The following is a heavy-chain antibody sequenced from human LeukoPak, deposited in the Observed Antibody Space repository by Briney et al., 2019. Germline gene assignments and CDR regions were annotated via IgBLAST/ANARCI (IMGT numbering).Heavy chain of an antibody. CDR2: INDSGST. CDR1: GGSISSGASD. V-gene: IGHV4-31*03. CDR3: ARAARQGFTMIVVPFFYFDL. D-gene: IGHD3-22*01. J-gene: IGHJ2*01. Sequence: SETLSLTCTVSGGSISSGASDWGWIRQHPKRGLEWVVYINDSGSTYYNPSLGSRVTMSVYTSKNQFSLKLSSVTAADSAVYYCARAARQGFTMIVVPFFYFDLWGRGTLVTVSS.